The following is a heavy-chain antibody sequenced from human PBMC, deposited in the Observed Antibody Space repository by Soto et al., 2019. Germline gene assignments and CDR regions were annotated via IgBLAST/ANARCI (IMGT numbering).Heavy chain of an antibody. D-gene: IGHD4-17*01. CDR1: GFSLSTSGVG. V-gene: IGHV2-5*02. CDR3: AHSVPDYGDYYFDY. J-gene: IGHJ4*02. CDR2: IYWDGDE. Sequence: SGPTLVNPTQTLTLTCTLSGFSLSTSGVGVGWIRQPPGKALEWLALIYWDGDERYSPSLRTRLTITKDTSKSQVVLTMTNMDPVDTATYYCAHSVPDYGDYYFDYSAQGTSVTVYS.